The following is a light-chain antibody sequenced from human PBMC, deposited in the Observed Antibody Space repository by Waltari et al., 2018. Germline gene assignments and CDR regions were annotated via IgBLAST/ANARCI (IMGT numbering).Light chain of an antibody. CDR3: SLLYNGVRG. Sequence: QAVVTQEPSLTVSPGGTVTLTCGSSAGAVTTSHYPYWFQQKHGQAPRTVIYATTSKHSATPARFSGSHRGGQAALALSGAQPEDEAEDFFSLLYNGVRGFGGWTELTVL. CDR1: AGAVTTSHY. J-gene: IGLJ3*02. V-gene: IGLV7-46*01. CDR2: ATT.